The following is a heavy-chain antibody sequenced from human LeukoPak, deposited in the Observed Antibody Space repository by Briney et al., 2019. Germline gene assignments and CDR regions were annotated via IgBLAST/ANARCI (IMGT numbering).Heavy chain of an antibody. CDR1: GFTFDRFT. J-gene: IGHJ3*02. V-gene: IGHV3-15*01. CDR3: TSPPGWELLRNDAFDI. D-gene: IGHD1-26*01. CDR2: IKSKTDGGTT. Sequence: GGSLRFSCAASGFTFDRFTIHWVRQTPGKGLEWVGRIKSKTDGGTTDYAAPVKGRFTISRDDSKNTLYLQMNSLKTEDTAVYYCTSPPGWELLRNDAFDIWGQGAMVTVSS.